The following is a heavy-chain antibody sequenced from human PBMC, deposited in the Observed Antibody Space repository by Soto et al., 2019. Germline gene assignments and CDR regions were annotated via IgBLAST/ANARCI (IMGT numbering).Heavy chain of an antibody. D-gene: IGHD3-10*01. Sequence: SETLSLTCTVSGGSMSSGDYCWSWIRQPPGKGLEWIGYINYSGNTYYNPSLKSRVFISVDTSKNQFSLNLNSVTAADTAIYYCIKYSGPTVTFDIWGQGTMVT. CDR1: GGSMSSGDYC. CDR3: IKYSGPTVTFDI. J-gene: IGHJ3*02. CDR2: INYSGNT. V-gene: IGHV4-30-4*01.